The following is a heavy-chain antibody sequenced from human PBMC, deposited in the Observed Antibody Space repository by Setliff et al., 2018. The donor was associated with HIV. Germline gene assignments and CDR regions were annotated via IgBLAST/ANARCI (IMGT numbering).Heavy chain of an antibody. Sequence: ASVKVSCKASGYTFTNYYIHWVRQAPGQGLEWMGLINPSGGKTSYAKKFQGRLTMTRDTSRSTVYMELSSLRSEDTAMYYCARADSSNWYHVDYWGQGTLVTVS. CDR1: GYTFTNYY. D-gene: IGHD6-13*01. J-gene: IGHJ4*02. CDR2: INPSGGKT. V-gene: IGHV1-46*01. CDR3: ARADSSNWYHVDY.